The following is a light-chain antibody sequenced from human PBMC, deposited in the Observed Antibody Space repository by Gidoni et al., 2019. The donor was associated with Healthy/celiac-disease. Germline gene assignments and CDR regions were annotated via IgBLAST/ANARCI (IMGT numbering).Light chain of an antibody. CDR2: WAS. J-gene: IGKJ2*01. CDR1: QSVLYSSNNKNY. V-gene: IGKV4-1*01. CDR3: QQYYSTPLYT. Sequence: DIVMTQSPESLAVSLGERATINCKSSQSVLYSSNNKNYLAWYQQKPGQPPKLLIYWASTRESGVPDRFSGRGSGTDFTLTISSLQAEDVAVYYCQQYYSTPLYTFGQGTKLEI.